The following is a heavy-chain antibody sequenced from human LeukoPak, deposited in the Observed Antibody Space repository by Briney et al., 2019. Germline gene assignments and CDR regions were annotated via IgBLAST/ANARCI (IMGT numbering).Heavy chain of an antibody. D-gene: IGHD5-24*01. J-gene: IGHJ2*01. CDR3: ASLMATISYWYFDL. CDR1: GGSIYSYY. Sequence: SETLSLTCTVSGGSIYSYYWSWIRQPPGKGLEWIGYIYYSGSTNYNPSLKSRVTISVDKSKNQFSLKLSSVTAADTAVYYCASLMATISYWYFDLWGRGTLVTVSS. CDR2: IYYSGST. V-gene: IGHV4-59*12.